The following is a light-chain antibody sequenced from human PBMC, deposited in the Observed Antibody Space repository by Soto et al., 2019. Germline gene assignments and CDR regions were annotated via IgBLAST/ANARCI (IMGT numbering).Light chain of an antibody. CDR1: QSIGRW. CDR2: DAS. Sequence: DIKMSRSPCTLPASMGDTVTVTCRASQSIGRWLAWYQQKPGKAPKLLIFDASTLENGVPARFSGSRSGPEFSLTISSLQPDDFATYYCQQYYSYWTFGQGTKVDIK. V-gene: IGKV1-5*01. CDR3: QQYYSYWT. J-gene: IGKJ1*01.